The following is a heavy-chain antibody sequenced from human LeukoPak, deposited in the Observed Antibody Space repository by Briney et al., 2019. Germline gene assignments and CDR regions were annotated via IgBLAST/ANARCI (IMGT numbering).Heavy chain of an antibody. J-gene: IGHJ3*01. Sequence: PSETLSLTCSVSGDSIDSYYWSWIPQPPGKGLDWIGFSHVSGNTRYSPSLRGRATVSVDTSKNQVSLKLASVTAADSAVYFCARHGRHLWDGDSQDYAFELWGQGTLVTVSS. CDR3: ARHGRHLWDGDSQDYAFEL. CDR2: SHVSGNT. V-gene: IGHV4-59*08. CDR1: GDSIDSYY. D-gene: IGHD1-26*01.